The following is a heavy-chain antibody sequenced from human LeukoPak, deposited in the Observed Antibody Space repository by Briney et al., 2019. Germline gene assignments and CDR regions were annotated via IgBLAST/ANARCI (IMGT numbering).Heavy chain of an antibody. CDR3: ASGTSCYGSGLYYYYGMDV. Sequence: GASVKVSCKASGYTFTSYGTSWVRQAPGQGLEWMGWISAYNGNTNYAQKLQGRVTMTTDTSTSTAYMELRSLRSDDTAVYYCASGTSCYGSGLYYYYGMDVWGQGTTVTVSS. J-gene: IGHJ6*02. V-gene: IGHV1-18*01. CDR1: GYTFTSYG. CDR2: ISAYNGNT. D-gene: IGHD3-10*01.